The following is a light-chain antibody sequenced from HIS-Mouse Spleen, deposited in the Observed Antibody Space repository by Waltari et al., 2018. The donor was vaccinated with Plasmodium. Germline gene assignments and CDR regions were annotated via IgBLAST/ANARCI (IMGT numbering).Light chain of an antibody. Sequence: SYELTPPPSVSVSPGQTASITCSGDTLGDKYAGWYPQKPGQSPVLVIYQDSKRPSGIPERFSGSNSGNTATLTISGTQAMDEADYYCQAWDSSTWVFGGGTKLTVL. CDR2: QDS. CDR1: TLGDKY. J-gene: IGLJ3*02. V-gene: IGLV3-1*01. CDR3: QAWDSSTWV.